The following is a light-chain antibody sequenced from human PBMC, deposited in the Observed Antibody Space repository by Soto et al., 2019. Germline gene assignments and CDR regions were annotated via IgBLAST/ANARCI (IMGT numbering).Light chain of an antibody. CDR2: GAS. CDR1: QSVSSN. Sequence: EIVMTQSPATLSVSPGERATLSCRASQSVSSNLAWYQQKPGQAPRLLIYGASTRATGIPARFSGSGSGTEFNLTINSLQSEDFAVYYCQHYNNWPLTFGGGTKVELK. J-gene: IGKJ4*01. V-gene: IGKV3-15*01. CDR3: QHYNNWPLT.